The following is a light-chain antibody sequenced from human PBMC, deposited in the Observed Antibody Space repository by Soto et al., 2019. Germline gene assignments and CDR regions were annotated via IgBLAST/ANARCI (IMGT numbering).Light chain of an antibody. J-gene: IGLJ1*01. CDR2: EVT. CDR3: SSYTSSSTL. CDR1: NSDIGNYNI. V-gene: IGLV2-14*02. Sequence: QSALTQPASVSGSPGQSITISCTGSNSDIGNYNIVSWYQQHPDKAPQLIIYEVTKRPSGVSNRFSGSKSGNTASLTISGLQAEDEGDYHCSSYTSSSTLFGTGTKLTVL.